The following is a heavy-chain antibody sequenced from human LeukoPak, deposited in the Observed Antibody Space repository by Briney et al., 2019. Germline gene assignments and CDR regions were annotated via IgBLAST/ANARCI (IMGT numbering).Heavy chain of an antibody. J-gene: IGHJ6*03. CDR3: AKGSCGADVCFYFYYMHV. CDR2: SRVDNGGA. Sequence: GGSLRLSCAASGFTFSTSDMTWVRQAPGKGLEWVASSRVDNGGAYYGDSVKGRFTISRDNSQNTLDLQMNGLRAEDTAIYYCAKGSCGADVCFYFYYMHVWGKGTMVTVSS. D-gene: IGHD2-21*02. V-gene: IGHV3-23*01. CDR1: GFTFSTSD.